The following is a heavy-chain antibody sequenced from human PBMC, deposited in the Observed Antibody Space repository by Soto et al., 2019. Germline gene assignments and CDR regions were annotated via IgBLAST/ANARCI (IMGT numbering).Heavy chain of an antibody. CDR1: GFTFSSYA. J-gene: IGHJ6*02. Sequence: QVQLVESGGGVVQPGRSLRLSCAASGFTFSSYAIHWVRQAPGKGLEWVAVISYNGSNEYYADSVKGRFTISRDNSKNTLYLQMNSLRAEDTAVYYCARGVRPSNLPSDNYYYYGMDVWGQGTTVTVSS. D-gene: IGHD2-2*01. V-gene: IGHV3-30-3*01. CDR2: ISYNGSNE. CDR3: ARGVRPSNLPSDNYYYYGMDV.